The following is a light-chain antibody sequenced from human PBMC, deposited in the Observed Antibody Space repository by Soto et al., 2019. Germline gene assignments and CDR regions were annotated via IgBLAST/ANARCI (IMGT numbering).Light chain of an antibody. V-gene: IGLV2-23*01. CDR3: CSYAGSSTYV. CDR1: SRDVGIYNL. CDR2: EDT. J-gene: IGLJ1*01. Sequence: QSALTQPASVSGSPGQSITISWTGTSRDVGIYNLVSWYQLHPGKVPKLIIYEDTKRPSGISSRFSGSESGITAFLTISGLQAEDEADYYCCSYAGSSTYVFGTGTKVTVL.